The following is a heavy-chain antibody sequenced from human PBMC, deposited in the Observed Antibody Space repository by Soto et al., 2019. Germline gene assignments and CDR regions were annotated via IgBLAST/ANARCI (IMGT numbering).Heavy chain of an antibody. CDR3: ARTPNYYDMDV. V-gene: IGHV1-3*01. J-gene: IGHJ6*02. CDR2: INAGNGNT. Sequence: QVQFVQSGAEVKKPGASVKVSCKASGYTFSSYAMHWVRQAPGQRLEWMGWINAGNGNTKYSQKFQGRVTITRHTSASTAYMELSSLRSEDTAVYYCARTPNYYDMDVWGQGTTVTVSS. D-gene: IGHD3-10*01. CDR1: GYTFSSYA.